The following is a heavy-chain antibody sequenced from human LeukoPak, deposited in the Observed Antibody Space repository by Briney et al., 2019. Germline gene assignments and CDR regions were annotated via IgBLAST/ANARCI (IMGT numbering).Heavy chain of an antibody. CDR1: GFTFSNYG. D-gene: IGHD1-1*01. J-gene: IGHJ2*01. Sequence: GGSLRLSCAASGFTFSNYGMHWVRQAPSKGLEWVAFIRYDGSNKYYADSVKGRFTISRDNSKNTLYLQMNSLRAEDTAVYYCAGSDTTGYIPREWDYWYFDLWGRGTLVTVSS. CDR3: AGSDTTGYIPREWDYWYFDL. V-gene: IGHV3-30*02. CDR2: IRYDGSNK.